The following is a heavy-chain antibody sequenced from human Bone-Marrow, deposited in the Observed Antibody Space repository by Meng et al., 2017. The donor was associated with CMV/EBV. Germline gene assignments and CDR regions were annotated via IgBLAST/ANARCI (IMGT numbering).Heavy chain of an antibody. CDR3: ARDRTDYYESTFYYPNWFQP. CDR2: ISPYSGGT. CDR1: GYTFIAHY. V-gene: IGHV1-2*02. D-gene: IGHD3-22*01. Sequence: ASVKVSCKASGYTFIAHYIHYFRQAPGQGLEWMGWISPYSGGTNYAQKFQGRVTMTRDTSISTTYMELSRLRSDDTAVYYCARDRTDYYESTFYYPNWFQPWGQGTLVTVSS. J-gene: IGHJ5*02.